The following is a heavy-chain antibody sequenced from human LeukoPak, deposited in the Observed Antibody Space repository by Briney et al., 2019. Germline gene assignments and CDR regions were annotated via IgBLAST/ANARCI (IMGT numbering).Heavy chain of an antibody. D-gene: IGHD2-15*01. Sequence: SETLSLTCTVSGGSISSYYWSWIRQPPGKGLEWMGYIYYSGSTNYNPSLKSRVTISVDTSKNQFSLKLSSVTAADTAVYYCARATVADYYFDYWGQGTLVTVSS. V-gene: IGHV4-59*01. J-gene: IGHJ4*02. CDR3: ARATVADYYFDY. CDR2: IYYSGST. CDR1: GGSISSYY.